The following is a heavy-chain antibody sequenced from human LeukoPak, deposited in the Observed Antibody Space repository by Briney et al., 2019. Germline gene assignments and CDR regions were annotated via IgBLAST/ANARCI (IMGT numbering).Heavy chain of an antibody. CDR3: ARVSVGYCTNGVCPNWFDP. Sequence: ASVKVSCKASGYTFTSYGISWVRQAPGQGLEWRGWISAYNGNTNYAQKLQGRVTMTTDTSTSTAYMELRSLRSDDTAVYYCARVSVGYCTNGVCPNWFDPWGQGTLVTVSS. CDR1: GYTFTSYG. J-gene: IGHJ5*02. D-gene: IGHD2-8*01. V-gene: IGHV1-18*01. CDR2: ISAYNGNT.